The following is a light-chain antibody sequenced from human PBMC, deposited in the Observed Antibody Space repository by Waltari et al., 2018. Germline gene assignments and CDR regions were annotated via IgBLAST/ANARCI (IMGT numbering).Light chain of an antibody. Sequence: QSVLTQPASVSGSPGQSITISCTGTSSDVGGYNYVSWYQRHPGKAPKVMIFDVSKRTSGFSARFSGSKSGNTASLTISGLQAEDEADYYCCSHAGSGTFWVFGGGTKLTVL. V-gene: IGLV2-23*02. J-gene: IGLJ2*01. CDR2: DVS. CDR1: SSDVGGYNY. CDR3: CSHAGSGTFWV.